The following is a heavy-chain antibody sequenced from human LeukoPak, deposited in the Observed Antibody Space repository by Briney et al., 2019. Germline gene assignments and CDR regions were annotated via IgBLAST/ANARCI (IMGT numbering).Heavy chain of an antibody. V-gene: IGHV4-59*01. Sequence: SETLSLTCTVSGGSIDGYYWSWIRQPPGKGLEWIGYIRYSGTTNYSPSLKSRATISVDTSKNQFSLNLISVTAADPAIYYCARVSSGGYFHTYYFDYWGQGTLVTVSS. J-gene: IGHJ4*02. CDR3: ARVSSGGYFHTYYFDY. CDR1: GGSIDGYY. D-gene: IGHD3-22*01. CDR2: IRYSGTT.